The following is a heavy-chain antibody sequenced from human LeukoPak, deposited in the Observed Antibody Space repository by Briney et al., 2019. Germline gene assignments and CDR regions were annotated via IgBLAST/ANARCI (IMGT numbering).Heavy chain of an antibody. D-gene: IGHD1-26*01. CDR1: GVSLSNYY. J-gene: IGHJ4*02. V-gene: IGHV4-59*01. Sequence: AETLSLTCTVSGVSLSNYYWSWIRQSPGKGLEWIGYKYYSVCTNYNPSLISRDSISVDTSNNQFSLKLTSVLAADTALYCCARSYSFSGTYSAIYFDSWGQGALVTVSS. CDR2: KYYSVCT. CDR3: ARSYSFSGTYSAIYFDS.